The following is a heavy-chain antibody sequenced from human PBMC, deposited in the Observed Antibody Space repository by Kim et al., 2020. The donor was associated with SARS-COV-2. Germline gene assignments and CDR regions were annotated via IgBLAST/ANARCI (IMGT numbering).Heavy chain of an antibody. CDR3: ARLYGSGNYYFDY. V-gene: IGHV5-51*01. J-gene: IGHJ4*02. Sequence: YSPSCEGQVTISADKSISTAYRQWSSLKASDTAIYFCARLYGSGNYYFDYWGQGTLVTVSS. D-gene: IGHD3-10*01.